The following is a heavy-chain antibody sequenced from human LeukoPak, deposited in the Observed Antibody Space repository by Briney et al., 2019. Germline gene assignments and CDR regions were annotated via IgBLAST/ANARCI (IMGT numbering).Heavy chain of an antibody. Sequence: SETLSLTCTVSGGSISSYYWSWIRQPPGKGLEWIGYIYYSGSTNYNPSIKSRVTISVDTSKNQFSLKLSSVTAADTAVYYCASGYCSGGSCYWEYFDYWGQGTLVTVSS. J-gene: IGHJ4*02. CDR2: IYYSGST. D-gene: IGHD2-15*01. CDR3: ASGYCSGGSCYWEYFDY. CDR1: GGSISSYY. V-gene: IGHV4-59*01.